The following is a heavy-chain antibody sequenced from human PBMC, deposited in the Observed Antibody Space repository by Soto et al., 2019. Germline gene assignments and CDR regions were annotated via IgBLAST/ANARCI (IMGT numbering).Heavy chain of an antibody. J-gene: IGHJ5*01. Sequence: PGGSLRLSCAASGFIFFDYAMSWVRQAPGKGLEWVSTISGSGGGTYSADSVKGRFSISRDNSKNTLYLQLSSLTAEDTAVYYCAKISAFDTSGVDSWGQGALVTVS. CDR1: GFIFFDYA. CDR3: AKISAFDTSGVDS. CDR2: ISGSGGGT. D-gene: IGHD3-22*01. V-gene: IGHV3-23*01.